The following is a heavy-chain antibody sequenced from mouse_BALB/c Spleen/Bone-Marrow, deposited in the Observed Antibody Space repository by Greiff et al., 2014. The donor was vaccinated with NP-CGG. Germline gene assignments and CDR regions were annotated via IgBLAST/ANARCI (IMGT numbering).Heavy chain of an antibody. CDR1: GYSFTGYF. Sequence: VQLQQSGPELVKPGASVKISCKASGYSFTGYFMNWVMQSHGKSLEWIGRINPYNGDTFYNQKFKGKATVTVDKSSSTAHMELRSLASEDSAVYYCASSFITTAYYFDYWGQGTTLTVSS. CDR2: INPYNGDT. CDR3: ASSFITTAYYFDY. J-gene: IGHJ2*01. V-gene: IGHV1-20*02. D-gene: IGHD1-2*01.